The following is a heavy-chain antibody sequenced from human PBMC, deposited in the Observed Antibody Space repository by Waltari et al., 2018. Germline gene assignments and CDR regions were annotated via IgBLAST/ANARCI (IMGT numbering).Heavy chain of an antibody. Sequence: EVQLVQSGAEVKKPGESLRISCKGSGYTFTSHWITWVRQWPGEGLGRMGRIDPTDSYTTYSPSFQGHVTISADKSLSTAYLQWSSLKASDSATYYCARLRGIVVDDRFYYYYMDVWGKGTTVTVSS. D-gene: IGHD1-26*01. J-gene: IGHJ6*03. CDR2: IDPTDSYT. CDR1: GYTFTSHW. V-gene: IGHV5-10-1*03. CDR3: ARLRGIVVDDRFYYYYMDV.